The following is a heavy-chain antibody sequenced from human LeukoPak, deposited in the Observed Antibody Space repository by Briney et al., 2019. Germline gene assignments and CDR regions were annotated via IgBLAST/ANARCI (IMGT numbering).Heavy chain of an antibody. CDR2: IKQDGSDK. D-gene: IGHD5-12*01. CDR3: ARDKREGATLFDH. Sequence: PGGSLRLSCAASGFTFSSYWMAWVRQAPGKGLEWVANIKQDGSDKFYMDSTKGRFTISRDNARNSVYLQMNSLRVEDTAVYYCARDKREGATLFDHWGQGTLVTVSS. V-gene: IGHV3-7*01. J-gene: IGHJ4*02. CDR1: GFTFSSYW.